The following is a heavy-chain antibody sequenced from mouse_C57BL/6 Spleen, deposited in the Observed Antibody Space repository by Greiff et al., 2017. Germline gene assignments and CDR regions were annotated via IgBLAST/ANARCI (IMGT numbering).Heavy chain of an antibody. CDR1: GYTFTSYW. Sequence: QVQLQPPGTELVKPGASVKLSCKASGYTFTSYWMHWVKQRPGQGLEWIGNINPSNGGTNYNEKFKSKATLTVDKSSSTAYMQLSSLTSEDSAVYYCARSSAGYPGFFDVWGTGTTVTVSS. J-gene: IGHJ1*03. V-gene: IGHV1-53*01. CDR2: INPSNGGT. D-gene: IGHD2-2*01. CDR3: ARSSAGYPGFFDV.